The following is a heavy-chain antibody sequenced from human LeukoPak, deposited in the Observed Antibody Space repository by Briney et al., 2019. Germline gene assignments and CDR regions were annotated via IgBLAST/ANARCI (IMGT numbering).Heavy chain of an antibody. Sequence: GGSLRLSCAASGFTFSSYSMNWVRQAPGKGLEWVSYISSSSTIYYADSVKGRFTISRDNAKNSLYLQMNSLRAEDTAVYYCARDERALSWQWLVQDYYYYYGMDVWGQGTTVTVSS. CDR3: ARDERALSWQWLVQDYYYYYGMDV. J-gene: IGHJ6*02. D-gene: IGHD6-19*01. CDR2: ISSSSTI. CDR1: GFTFSSYS. V-gene: IGHV3-48*01.